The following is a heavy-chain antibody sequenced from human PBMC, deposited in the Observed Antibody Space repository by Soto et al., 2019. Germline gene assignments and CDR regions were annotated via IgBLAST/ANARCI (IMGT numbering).Heavy chain of an antibody. J-gene: IGHJ4*02. CDR3: ARGRWEVRFDQ. V-gene: IGHV4-34*01. CDR1: GGSFSGYY. CDR2: INHSGST. Sequence: QVQLQQWGAGLLKPSETLSLTCAVYGGSFSGYYWSWVRQPPEKGLEWIGEINHSGSTIYSPSLESRVTISVDTSKNQFSLRLTSVTAADTAVYYCARGRWEVRFDQWGQGTLVTVSS. D-gene: IGHD1-26*01.